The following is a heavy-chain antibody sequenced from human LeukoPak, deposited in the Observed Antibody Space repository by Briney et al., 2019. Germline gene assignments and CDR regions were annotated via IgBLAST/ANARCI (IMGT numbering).Heavy chain of an antibody. CDR1: GYKFTNYW. J-gene: IGHJ4*02. Sequence: GESLQISCKGSGYKFTNYWIGWVRQLPGKGPEWMGIIYPGDSETRYSPSFQGQVTIAADKSINTVYLQWTSLKASDTAMYFCARHDGFTGYDPFDSWGQGTLVTVSS. CDR3: ARHDGFTGYDPFDS. V-gene: IGHV5-51*01. D-gene: IGHD5-12*01. CDR2: IYPGDSET.